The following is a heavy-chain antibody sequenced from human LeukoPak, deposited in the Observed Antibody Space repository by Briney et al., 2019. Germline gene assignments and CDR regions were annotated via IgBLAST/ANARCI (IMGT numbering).Heavy chain of an antibody. CDR1: GFTFSSYW. Sequence: PGGSLRLSCAASGFTFSSYWMSWVRQAPGKGREGVANIKQDGSEKYYVDSVKGRFTISRDNAKNSLYLQMNSLRAEDTAVYYCARAYSNFEDYYYYYYMDVWGKGTTVTVSS. J-gene: IGHJ6*03. V-gene: IGHV3-7*01. CDR3: ARAYSNFEDYYYYYYMDV. D-gene: IGHD4-11*01. CDR2: IKQDGSEK.